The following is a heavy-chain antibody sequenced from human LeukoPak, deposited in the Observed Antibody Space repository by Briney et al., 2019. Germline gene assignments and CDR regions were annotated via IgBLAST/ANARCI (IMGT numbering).Heavy chain of an antibody. CDR1: GFTFSSYS. CDR3: ARDYPAYYYDSSGYFDY. J-gene: IGHJ4*02. V-gene: IGHV3-74*01. Sequence: GGSLRLSCAASGFTFSSYSMNWVRQAPGKGLVWVSRINTDGSSTSYADSVKGRFTISRDNAKNTLYLQMNSLRAEDTAVYYCARDYPAYYYDSSGYFDYWGQGTLVTVSS. CDR2: INTDGSST. D-gene: IGHD3-22*01.